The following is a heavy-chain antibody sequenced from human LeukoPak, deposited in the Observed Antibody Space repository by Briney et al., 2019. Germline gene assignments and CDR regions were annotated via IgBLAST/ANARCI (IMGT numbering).Heavy chain of an antibody. Sequence: GGSLRLSCAASGFTFSDYYMSWVRQAPGKGLEWVSAISGSGGSTYYADSVKGRFTISRDNSKNTLYLQMNSLRAEDTAVYYCAKSTWGYCSGGSCYGMDVWGQGTTVTVSS. J-gene: IGHJ6*02. CDR1: GFTFSDYY. CDR2: ISGSGGST. CDR3: AKSTWGYCSGGSCYGMDV. D-gene: IGHD2-15*01. V-gene: IGHV3-23*01.